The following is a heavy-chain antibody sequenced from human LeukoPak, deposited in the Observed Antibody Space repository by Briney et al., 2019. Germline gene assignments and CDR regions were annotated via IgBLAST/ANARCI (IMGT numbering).Heavy chain of an antibody. CDR3: ARSQDIVVVPGNWFDP. CDR1: GFTFSSYA. V-gene: IGHV1-69*06. J-gene: IGHJ5*02. Sequence: GGSLRLSCAASGFTFSSYAISWVRQAPGQGLEWMGGIIPIFGTANYAQKFKGRVTITADKSTNTAYMELSSLRSEDTAVYYCARSQDIVVVPGNWFDPWGQGTLVTVSS. D-gene: IGHD2-2*01. CDR2: IIPIFGTA.